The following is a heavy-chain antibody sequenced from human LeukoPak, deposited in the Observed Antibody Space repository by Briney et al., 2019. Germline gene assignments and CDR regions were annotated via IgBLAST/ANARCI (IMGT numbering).Heavy chain of an antibody. CDR2: IYYTGST. V-gene: IGHV4-59*01. J-gene: IGHJ6*02. Sequence: SETLSLTCTVSGASISDYYWSWIRQPPGKGLEWIGYIYYTGSTNYNPSLEGRVTISVDMSKNQFSLNLGSVTAADTAVYFCARGHHGLEVWGQGTTVTVSS. CDR1: GASISDYY. CDR3: ARGHHGLEV.